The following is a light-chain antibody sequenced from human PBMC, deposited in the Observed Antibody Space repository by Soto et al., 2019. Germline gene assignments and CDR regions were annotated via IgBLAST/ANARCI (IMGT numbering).Light chain of an antibody. J-gene: IGKJ1*01. CDR2: AAV. Sequence: LSAVVGELDTITCRATQSISSYLNWYQQKPGKPPKLLIYAAVSLQSGIPSRFSAYGSGADVTIPISTPLPADLLTRYCDHEYSSPLCTFGQGTKVDIK. V-gene: IGKV1-39*01. CDR1: QSISSY. CDR3: DHEYSSPLCT.